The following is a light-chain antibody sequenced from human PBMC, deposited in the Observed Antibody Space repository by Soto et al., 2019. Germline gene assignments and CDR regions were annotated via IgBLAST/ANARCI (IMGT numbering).Light chain of an antibody. CDR2: EVS. J-gene: IGLJ2*01. Sequence: QSALTQPASVSGSPGQSITISCSGTSNDVGGYDYVSWYQQHPGKAPKLVIYEVSNRPSWVSNRFSGSKSGNTASLTISGLQPEDEADYYCTSYTSSSTLVFGGGTKLTVL. CDR1: SNDVGGYDY. V-gene: IGLV2-14*01. CDR3: TSYTSSSTLV.